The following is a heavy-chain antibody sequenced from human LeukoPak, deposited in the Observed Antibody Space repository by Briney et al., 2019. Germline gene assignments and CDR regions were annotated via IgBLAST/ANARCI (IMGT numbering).Heavy chain of an antibody. CDR1: GFTFSSYA. V-gene: IGHV3-23*01. J-gene: IGHJ4*02. Sequence: GGSLRLSCAASGFTFSSYAMSWVRQAPGKGLEWVSVISASGGNTNYADSVKGRFTISRDNSKNTLYLQMNSLRAEDTAIYYCAKGENYFFDYWGQGTLVTVSS. D-gene: IGHD1-7*01. CDR3: AKGENYFFDY. CDR2: ISASGGNT.